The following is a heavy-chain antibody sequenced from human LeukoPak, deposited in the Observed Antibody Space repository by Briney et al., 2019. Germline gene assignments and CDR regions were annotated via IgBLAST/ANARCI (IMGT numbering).Heavy chain of an antibody. D-gene: IGHD2-2*02. J-gene: IGHJ2*01. CDR2: IYYSGST. V-gene: IGHV4-59*12. Sequence: SETLSLTCTVSGGSISSYYWSWIRQPPGKGLEWIGYIYYSGSTNYNPSLKSRVTISVDTSKNQFSLKLSSVTAADTAVYYCARVFTYCSSTSCYSSWYFDLWGRGTLVTVSS. CDR1: GGSISSYY. CDR3: ARVFTYCSSTSCYSSWYFDL.